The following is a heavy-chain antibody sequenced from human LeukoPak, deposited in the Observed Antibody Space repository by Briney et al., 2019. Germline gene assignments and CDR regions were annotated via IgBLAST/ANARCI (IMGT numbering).Heavy chain of an antibody. CDR1: GDSIGNYY. Sequence: SETLSLTCTVSGDSIGNYYWGWIRQPPGKGLESIGYIHYSGSTKNNPSLQSRVIISLNTSKNQFSLKLSSVTAADTAVYFCARYDSSGHHHLGAFDIWGQGTMVTVSS. J-gene: IGHJ3*02. D-gene: IGHD3-22*01. V-gene: IGHV4-59*01. CDR2: IHYSGST. CDR3: ARYDSSGHHHLGAFDI.